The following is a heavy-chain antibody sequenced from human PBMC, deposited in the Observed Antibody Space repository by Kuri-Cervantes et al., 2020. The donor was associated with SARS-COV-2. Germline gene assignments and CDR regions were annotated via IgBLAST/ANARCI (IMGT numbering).Heavy chain of an antibody. CDR2: ITYDGHNE. D-gene: IGHD6-19*01. J-gene: IGHJ4*02. CDR3: AKDLAVAGSEDDS. CDR1: GFTFSSYG. V-gene: IGHV3-30*18. Sequence: GSSLTIACEASGFTFSSYGMHWVRQAPGKGLEWVAVITYDGHNEYYAATAKGRFTISRDNSRKTLYLQMDSLRPDDAGVYYCAKDLAVAGSEDDSWGQGTLVTVSS.